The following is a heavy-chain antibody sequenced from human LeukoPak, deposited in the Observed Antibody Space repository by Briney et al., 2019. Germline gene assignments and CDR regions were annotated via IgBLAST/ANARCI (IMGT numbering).Heavy chain of an antibody. J-gene: IGHJ4*02. Sequence: GGSLRLSCAASGFTFTSYEMNWVRQAPGKGLEWVSYISGSGNTIYYAESVKGRFTIPRDNAKNSVNLQMNSLRAEDTAVYYCARDHFDYWGQGTLVTVSS. V-gene: IGHV3-48*03. CDR2: ISGSGNTI. CDR1: GFTFTSYE. CDR3: ARDHFDY.